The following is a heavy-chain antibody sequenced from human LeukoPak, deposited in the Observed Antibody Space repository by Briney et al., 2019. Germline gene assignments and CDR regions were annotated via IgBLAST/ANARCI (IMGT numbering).Heavy chain of an antibody. CDR2: IYHSGST. D-gene: IGHD1-26*01. CDR3: ARDPPNIVGATSYYYYYMDV. V-gene: IGHV4-30-2*01. J-gene: IGHJ6*03. Sequence: SQTLSLTCTVSGGSISSGGYYWSWIRQPPGKGLEWIGYIYHSGSTYYNPSLKSRVTISVDRSKNQFSLKLSSVTAADTAVYYCARDPPNIVGATSYYYYYMDVWGKGTTVTVSS. CDR1: GGSISSGGYY.